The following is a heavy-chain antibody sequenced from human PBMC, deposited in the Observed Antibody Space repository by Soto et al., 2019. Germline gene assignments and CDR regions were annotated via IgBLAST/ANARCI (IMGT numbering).Heavy chain of an antibody. V-gene: IGHV3-30-3*01. CDR1: GFTFSSYA. CDR2: ISYDGSNK. J-gene: IGHJ6*02. D-gene: IGHD1-26*01. CDR3: ARASGGSYYYYYGMGV. Sequence: WLSLRLSCAAAGFTFSSYAMHWVRQAPGKGLEWGAVISYDGSNKYYSDSVKGRFTISRDNSKNTLYLQINSLRSEDTALYYCARASGGSYYYYYGMGVWDQGPTVTVSS.